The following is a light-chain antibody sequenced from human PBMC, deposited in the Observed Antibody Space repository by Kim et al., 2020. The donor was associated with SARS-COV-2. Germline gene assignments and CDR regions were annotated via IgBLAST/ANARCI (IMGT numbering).Light chain of an antibody. CDR1: SSDVGSYNL. CDR3: CSYAGSSTL. CDR2: EVS. J-gene: IGLJ2*01. V-gene: IGLV2-23*02. Sequence: PGQSITISCTGTSSDVGSYNLFSWYQQHPGKAPKLMIYEVSKRPSGVSNRFSGSKSGNTASLTISGLQAEDEADYYCCSYAGSSTLFGGGTQLTVL.